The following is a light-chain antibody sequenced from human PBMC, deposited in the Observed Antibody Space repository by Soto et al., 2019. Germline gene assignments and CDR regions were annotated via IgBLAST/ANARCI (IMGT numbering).Light chain of an antibody. CDR2: GAS. Sequence: EIVLTQSPGTLSLSPGERATLSCRASQSVSSSYLAWYQQKPGQAPSLLICGASSRATGIPDRLSGSGSGTDFTLTISRLEPEDFAVYYCQQYGSSPLTFGQGTRLEIK. V-gene: IGKV3-20*01. J-gene: IGKJ5*01. CDR3: QQYGSSPLT. CDR1: QSVSSSY.